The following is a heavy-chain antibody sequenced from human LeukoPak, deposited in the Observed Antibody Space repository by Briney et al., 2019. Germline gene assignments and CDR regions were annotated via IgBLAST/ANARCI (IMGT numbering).Heavy chain of an antibody. CDR2: INHSGSA. CDR1: GGSFSGYY. V-gene: IGHV4-34*01. J-gene: IGHJ5*02. CDR3: ASGPLDYSNYGGVRWFDP. D-gene: IGHD4-11*01. Sequence: PSETLSLTCAVYGGSFSGYYWSWIRQPPGKGLEWIGEINHSGSANYNPSLKSRVTISVDTSKNQFSLKLSSVTAADTAVYYCASGPLDYSNYGGVRWFDPWGQGTLVTVSS.